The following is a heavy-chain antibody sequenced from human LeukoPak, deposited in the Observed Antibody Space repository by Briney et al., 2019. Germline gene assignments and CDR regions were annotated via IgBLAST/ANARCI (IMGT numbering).Heavy chain of an antibody. J-gene: IGHJ1*01. V-gene: IGHV3-43*02. CDR1: GFTFDDYA. CDR2: ISGDDSST. Sequence: GGSLRLSCAASGFTFDDYAMHWVRQGPGKGLEWVSLISGDDSSTFYADSVKGRFTISRDNSKNSLYLQMHSLRAEDTAFYYCAKDYTLQPPWGYFQHWGQGTLVTVSS. CDR3: AKDYTLQPPWGYFQH. D-gene: IGHD5-24*01.